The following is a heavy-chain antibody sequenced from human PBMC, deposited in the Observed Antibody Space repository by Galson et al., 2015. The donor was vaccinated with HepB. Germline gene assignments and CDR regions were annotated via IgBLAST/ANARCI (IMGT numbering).Heavy chain of an antibody. Sequence: SLRLSCAASGFTFSSYSMNWVRQAPGKGLEWVSYISSSSSTIYYADSVKGRFTISRDNAKNSLYLQMNSLRAEDTAVYYCAREGSRIAAADHDYYYYYGMDVWGQGTTVTVSS. J-gene: IGHJ6*02. CDR1: GFTFSSYS. CDR2: ISSSSSTI. CDR3: AREGSRIAAADHDYYYYYGMDV. D-gene: IGHD6-13*01. V-gene: IGHV3-48*01.